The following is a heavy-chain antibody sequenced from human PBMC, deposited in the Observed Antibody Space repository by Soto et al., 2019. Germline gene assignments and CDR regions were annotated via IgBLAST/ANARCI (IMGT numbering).Heavy chain of an antibody. J-gene: IGHJ4*02. V-gene: IGHV3-74*01. CDR3: ARGIFGSGTANDY. Sequence: EVQLVESGGGLVQPGGSLRLSCAASGFTFSGSWMHWVRQAPGKGLVWVSRTNGAGSGTSYADFVKGRFTISRDDAKNTLFLQMNGLRAEDTAVYYCARGIFGSGTANDYWGQGTLVTVSS. CDR1: GFTFSGSW. D-gene: IGHD3-10*01. CDR2: TNGAGSGT.